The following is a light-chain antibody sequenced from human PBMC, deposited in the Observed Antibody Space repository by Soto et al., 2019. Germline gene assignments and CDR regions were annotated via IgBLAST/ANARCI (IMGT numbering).Light chain of an antibody. CDR2: EVS. CDR3: SSYTSSSTGGYV. J-gene: IGLJ1*01. CDR1: SSDVGGYNY. V-gene: IGLV2-14*01. Sequence: QSALTQPASVSGSPGQSITISCAGTSSDVGGYNYVSWYQQHPGKAPKLLIYEVSNRPSGVSNRFSGSKSGNTASLTISGLQAEDEAEYYCSSYTSSSTGGYVFGTGTKLTVL.